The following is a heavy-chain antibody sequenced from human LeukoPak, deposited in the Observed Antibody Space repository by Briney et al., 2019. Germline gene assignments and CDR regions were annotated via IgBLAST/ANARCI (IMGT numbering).Heavy chain of an antibody. D-gene: IGHD6-13*01. Sequence: ASVKVSCKASGYTFTSYGISWVRQAPGQGLEWMGGIIPMFATADYAQKFQGRVTITADESASTAYMELSSLRSEDTAVYYCARASSLLVEYFQHWGQGTLVTVSS. J-gene: IGHJ1*01. CDR1: GYTFTSYG. CDR3: ARASSLLVEYFQH. V-gene: IGHV1-69*13. CDR2: IIPMFATA.